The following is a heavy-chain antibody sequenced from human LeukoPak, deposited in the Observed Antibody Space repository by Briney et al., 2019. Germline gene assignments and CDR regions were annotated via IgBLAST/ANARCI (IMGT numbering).Heavy chain of an antibody. CDR2: IYHSGST. D-gene: IGHD3-10*01. V-gene: IGHV4-30-2*01. Sequence: SETLSLTCAVSGGSISSGGYSWSWTRHPPGNGLEWSGYIYHSGSTYYNPSLTSRFTISVDRSTAQFSLKLSSVTAADTAVYYCAGPLRRVGKGYFDYWGQGTLVTVSS. CDR3: AGPLRRVGKGYFDY. CDR1: GGSISSGGYS. J-gene: IGHJ4*02.